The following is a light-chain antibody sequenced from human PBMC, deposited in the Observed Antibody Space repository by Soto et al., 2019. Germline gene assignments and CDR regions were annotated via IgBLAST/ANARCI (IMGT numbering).Light chain of an antibody. J-gene: IGLJ1*01. CDR2: DIY. V-gene: IGLV1-51*01. CDR3: GTWGWCLRV. Sequence: QSVLTQPPSVSAAPGQNVTISCSGDGFSLGENAMCWYQVLPGAAPRVLIYDIYKRPSGIPDRLSGSTSGPSATLTITAVQVGEEAEYDCGTWGWCLRVSGAGTKLTVL. CDR1: GFSLGENA.